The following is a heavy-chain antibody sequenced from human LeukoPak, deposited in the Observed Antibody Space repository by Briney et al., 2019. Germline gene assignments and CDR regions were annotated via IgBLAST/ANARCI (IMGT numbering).Heavy chain of an antibody. Sequence: SETLSLTCAVYGGSFSGYYWSWIRQPPGKGLEWIGEINHSGSTNYNPSLKSRVTISVDTSKNQFSLELSSVTAADTAVYYCASHSSGWPFFDYWGQGTLVTVSP. J-gene: IGHJ4*02. CDR1: GGSFSGYY. CDR2: INHSGST. V-gene: IGHV4-34*01. CDR3: ASHSSGWPFFDY. D-gene: IGHD6-19*01.